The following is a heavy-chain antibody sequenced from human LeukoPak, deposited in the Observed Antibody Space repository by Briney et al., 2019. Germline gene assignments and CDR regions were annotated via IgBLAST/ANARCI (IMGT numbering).Heavy chain of an antibody. D-gene: IGHD3-22*01. CDR2: ISGSGGNT. J-gene: IGHJ5*02. Sequence: GGSLRLSCAASGFTLSSYAMSWARHPPRKGLEWVSAISGSGGNTYYTDSVKDRLTISRDNSKNTLYLQMNSLRAEDTAVYYCAKELPAYYYDSSGPSWGQGTLVTVSS. CDR1: GFTLSSYA. V-gene: IGHV3-23*01. CDR3: AKELPAYYYDSSGPS.